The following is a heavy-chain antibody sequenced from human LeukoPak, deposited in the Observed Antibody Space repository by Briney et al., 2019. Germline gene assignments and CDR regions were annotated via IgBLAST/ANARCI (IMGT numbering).Heavy chain of an antibody. CDR2: IYTSGST. J-gene: IGHJ3*02. CDR1: GGSISSGSYY. D-gene: IGHD6-6*01. V-gene: IGHV4-61*02. Sequence: SQTLSLTCTVSGGSISSGSYYWSWIRQPAGKGLEWIGRIYTSGSTTYNPSLKSRVTISVDTSKNQFSLKLSSVTAADTAVYYCARVGIAARGDAFDIWGQGTMVTVSS. CDR3: ARVGIAARGDAFDI.